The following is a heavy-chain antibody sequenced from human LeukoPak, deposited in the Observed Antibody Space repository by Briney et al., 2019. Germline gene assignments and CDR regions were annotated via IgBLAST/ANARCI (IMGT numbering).Heavy chain of an antibody. Sequence: SGGSLRLSCAASGFIFSQYSMNWVRQAPGKGLEWVSHLRSSSETFYADSVKGRFTISRDNARNLMHLQMNNLRGEDTAIYYCARDAGNSGYGCDLWGQGTLVTVSS. J-gene: IGHJ5*02. V-gene: IGHV3-48*01. CDR1: GFIFSQYS. CDR2: LRSSSET. CDR3: ARDAGNSGYGCDL. D-gene: IGHD5-12*01.